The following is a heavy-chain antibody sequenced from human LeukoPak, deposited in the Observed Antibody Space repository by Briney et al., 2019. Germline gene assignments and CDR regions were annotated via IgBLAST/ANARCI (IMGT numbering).Heavy chain of an antibody. V-gene: IGHV1-2*02. CDR1: GYTFTGYY. Sequence: GASVKVSCKASGYTFTGYYMHWVRQAPGQGLEWMGWINPNSGGTNYAQKCQGRATMSRDTSIRTAYMELSRLRSDDTAVYYCARDKPPYSSGWYREDWFAPWGQGTLVTVSS. CDR2: INPNSGGT. D-gene: IGHD6-19*01. J-gene: IGHJ5*02. CDR3: ARDKPPYSSGWYREDWFAP.